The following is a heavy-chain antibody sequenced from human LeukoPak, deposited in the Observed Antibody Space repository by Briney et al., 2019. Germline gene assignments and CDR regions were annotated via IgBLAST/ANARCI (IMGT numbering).Heavy chain of an antibody. V-gene: IGHV1-18*01. CDR3: ARSLTRGTMIVVWGRRYYMDV. CDR2: SSAYNGNT. Sequence: ASVKVSCEASGYTFTSYGISWVRRAPGQGREWMGWSSAYNGNTNYAQKLQGRVTMTADTSTSTAYMELRSLRSDDTAVYYCARSLTRGTMIVVWGRRYYMDVWGKGTTVTVSS. D-gene: IGHD3-22*01. J-gene: IGHJ6*03. CDR1: GYTFTSYG.